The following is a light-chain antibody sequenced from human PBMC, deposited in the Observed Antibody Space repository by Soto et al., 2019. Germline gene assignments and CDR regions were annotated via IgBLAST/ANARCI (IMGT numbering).Light chain of an antibody. Sequence: QSALTQPASVSGSPGQSITISCTGTSSVVGSYNLVSWYQQHPGKAPKLMIYEVNKRPSGVSNRFSGSKSGNTASLTISGLQAEDEAEYYCCSFAGSSTYVFGTGTKVTVL. J-gene: IGLJ1*01. CDR2: EVN. V-gene: IGLV2-23*02. CDR1: SSVVGSYNL. CDR3: CSFAGSSTYV.